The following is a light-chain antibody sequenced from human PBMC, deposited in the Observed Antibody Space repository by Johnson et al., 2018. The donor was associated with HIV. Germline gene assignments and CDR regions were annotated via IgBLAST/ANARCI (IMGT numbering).Light chain of an antibody. Sequence: QAVLTQPPSVSAAPGRKVTISYSGSSSNIGKNYVSWYQQLPGTAPKLLIYDNNKRPSGIPDRFSGSKSGTSATLGITGLQTGDEADYYCGTWGGVFGTGTKVTVL. CDR2: DNN. CDR1: SSNIGKNY. V-gene: IGLV1-51*01. CDR3: GTWGGV. J-gene: IGLJ1*01.